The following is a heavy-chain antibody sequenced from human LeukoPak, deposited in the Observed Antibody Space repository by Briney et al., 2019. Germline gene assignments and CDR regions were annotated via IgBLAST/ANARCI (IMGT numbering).Heavy chain of an antibody. V-gene: IGHV4-39*01. CDR1: GGSIRSANFF. D-gene: IGHD5-18*01. CDR2: IDYTGRT. Sequence: PSETLSLTCIVSGGSIRSANFFWGRFRQPPGKGPEWIGTIDYTGRTFYSPSVTSRVTVSLDTSKNQFSLRLTSMTAADTAVYYCARQPEIEYSYGFGDYWGQGRLVTVTS. CDR3: ARQPEIEYSYGFGDY. J-gene: IGHJ4*02.